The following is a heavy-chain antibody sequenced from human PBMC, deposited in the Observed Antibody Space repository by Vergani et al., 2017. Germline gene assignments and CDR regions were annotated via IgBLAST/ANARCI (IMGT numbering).Heavy chain of an antibody. CDR1: GGSISSYY. Sequence: QVQLQESGPGLVKPSETLSLTCTVSGGSISSYYWSWIRQPPGKGLEWIGYIYYSGSTNYNPSLKSRVTISVDTSKNQFSLKLSSVTAADTAVYYCARVGSSSWYEDYDYYYYMDVWGKGTTVTVSS. J-gene: IGHJ6*03. V-gene: IGHV4-59*01. CDR2: IYYSGST. CDR3: ARVGSSSWYEDYDYYYYMDV. D-gene: IGHD6-13*01.